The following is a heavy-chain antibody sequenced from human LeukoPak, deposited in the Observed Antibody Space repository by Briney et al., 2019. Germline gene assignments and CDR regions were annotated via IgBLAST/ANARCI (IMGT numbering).Heavy chain of an antibody. D-gene: IGHD6-19*01. V-gene: IGHV4-59*01. CDR1: GGSFSGYY. CDR3: ARETGSPGAVAGLFDY. CDR2: FYYSGSS. J-gene: IGHJ4*02. Sequence: SETLSLTCAVYGGSFSGYYWSWIRQPPGRGLEWIGYFYYSGSSNYNPSLKSRVTISVDTSKNQFSLKLSSVTAADTAVYYCARETGSPGAVAGLFDYWGQGTLVTVSS.